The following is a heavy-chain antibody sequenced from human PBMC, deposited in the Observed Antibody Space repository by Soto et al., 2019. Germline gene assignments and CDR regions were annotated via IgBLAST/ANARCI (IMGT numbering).Heavy chain of an antibody. J-gene: IGHJ4*02. CDR3: ARSTGVAVWGDY. Sequence: QVQLVQSGAEVKKPGASVKVSCKASGYTFTSYAMHWVRQAPGQRLEWMGWINAGNGNTKYSQKFQGRVTITRDTSASTASMELSSLRSEDTAVYYCARSTGVAVWGDYWGQGTRVTVSS. CDR1: GYTFTSYA. CDR2: INAGNGNT. V-gene: IGHV1-3*01. D-gene: IGHD6-19*01.